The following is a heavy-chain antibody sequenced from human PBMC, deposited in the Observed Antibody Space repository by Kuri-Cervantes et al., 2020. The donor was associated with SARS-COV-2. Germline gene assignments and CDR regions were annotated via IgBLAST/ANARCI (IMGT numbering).Heavy chain of an antibody. CDR2: ISGSGDST. Sequence: GESLKISCAASGFTFSSYAMSWVRQAPGKGLEWVSAISGSGDSTYYADSVKGRFTISRDNSKNTLYLQMNSLRAEDTAVYYCAKEGRVPAARYYYYGMDVWGQGTTVTVSS. J-gene: IGHJ6*02. V-gene: IGHV3-23*01. CDR1: GFTFSSYA. D-gene: IGHD2-2*01. CDR3: AKEGRVPAARYYYYGMDV.